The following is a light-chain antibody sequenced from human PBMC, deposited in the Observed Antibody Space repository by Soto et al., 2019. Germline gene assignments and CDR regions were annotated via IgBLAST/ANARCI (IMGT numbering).Light chain of an antibody. V-gene: IGLV2-14*01. CDR2: EVS. J-gene: IGLJ2*01. CDR3: ASYTSSSTLV. CDR1: SSDVGGYNY. Sequence: QSVLTQPASVSGSPGQSITISCTGTSSDVGGYNYVSWYQQHPGKAPKLMLYEVSNRPSAVSNRFSGSKSGNTASLTISGLQAEDEADYYCASYTSSSTLVFGGGTKVTVL.